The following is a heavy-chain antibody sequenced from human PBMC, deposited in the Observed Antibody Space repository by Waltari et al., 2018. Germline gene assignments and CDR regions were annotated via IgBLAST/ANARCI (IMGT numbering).Heavy chain of an antibody. CDR2: GDRGGSA. D-gene: IGHD1-26*01. V-gene: IGHV4-34*02. CDR1: GGSFSGYY. CDR3: ARGNGGYSD. Sequence: VQLQQWGAGLLKPSETLSLTCGVAGGSFSGYYWGWIRQPPGKGLEWIGEGDRGGSATYHPSLKSRVTMSVDTSSNQFSLKMISVTAADTAVYYCARGNGGYSDWGPGALVAVSS. J-gene: IGHJ4*02.